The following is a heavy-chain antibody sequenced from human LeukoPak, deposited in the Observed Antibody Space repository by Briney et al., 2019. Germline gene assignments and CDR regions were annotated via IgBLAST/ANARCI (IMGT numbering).Heavy chain of an antibody. V-gene: IGHV4-59*11. D-gene: IGHD1-26*01. J-gene: IGHJ4*02. Sequence: PSEILSLTCIVSGGSISTHYWNWIRQPPGEGLEWIGYMRYDGSTNYNPSLKSRVIISMDTSKNQLSLKLSSVTAADTAVYYCAWTGIVGGTSIDDWGQGTLVTVSS. CDR2: MRYDGST. CDR1: GGSISTHY. CDR3: AWTGIVGGTSIDD.